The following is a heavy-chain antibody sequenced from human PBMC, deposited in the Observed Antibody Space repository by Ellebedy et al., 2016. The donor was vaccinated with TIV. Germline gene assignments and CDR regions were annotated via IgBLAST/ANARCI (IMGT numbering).Heavy chain of an antibody. CDR3: ARDYGDYTYSDAFDI. CDR2: ISSSNHYI. CDR1: GFTFSSYS. V-gene: IGHV3-21*01. J-gene: IGHJ3*02. D-gene: IGHD4-17*01. Sequence: PGGSLRLSCAASGFTFSSYSMNWVRQAPGTGLEWVSSISSSNHYIYYADSVKGRFTISRDNAKNSLYLQMNSLRAEDTAVYYCARDYGDYTYSDAFDIWGQGTMVTVSS.